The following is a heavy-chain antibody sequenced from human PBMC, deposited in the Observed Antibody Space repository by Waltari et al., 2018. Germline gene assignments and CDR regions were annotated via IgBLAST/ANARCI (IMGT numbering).Heavy chain of an antibody. CDR2: INTDGSST. D-gene: IGHD1-26*01. CDR1: GFSFGSSW. CDR3: TRALSGSFPY. Sequence: EVPLVQSGGGSVQSGGSLRLSCAASGFSFGSSWMYWVRQAPGKGLVWVSRINTDGSSTSYADSVKGRFTISRDNAKNTLYLQMNSLRAEDTAVYYCTRALSGSFPYWGQGTLVTVSS. V-gene: IGHV3-74*01. J-gene: IGHJ4*02.